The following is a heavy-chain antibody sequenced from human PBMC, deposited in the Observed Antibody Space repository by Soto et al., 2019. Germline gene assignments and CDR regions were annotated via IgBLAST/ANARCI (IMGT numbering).Heavy chain of an antibody. CDR3: AKMVRCSGGSCYGFHWFDP. CDR1: GFTFSSYA. D-gene: IGHD2-15*01. V-gene: IGHV3-23*01. CDR2: ISGSGGST. J-gene: IGHJ5*02. Sequence: GGSLRLSCAASGFTFSSYAMSWVRQAPGKGLEWVSAISGSGGSTYYADSVKGRFTISRANSKNTLYLQMNSLRAEDTAVYYCAKMVRCSGGSCYGFHWFDPWGQGTLVTVSS.